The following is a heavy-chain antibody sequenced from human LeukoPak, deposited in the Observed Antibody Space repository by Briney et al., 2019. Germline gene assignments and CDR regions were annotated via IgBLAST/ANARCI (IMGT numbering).Heavy chain of an antibody. Sequence: GSSVKVSCKASGGTFSSYAISWVRQAPGQGLEWMGGVIPIFGTANYAQKFQGRVTITTDESTSTAYMELSSLRSEDTAVYYCARDPEYYYDSSGPGAFDIWGQGTMVTVSS. V-gene: IGHV1-69*05. CDR1: GGTFSSYA. CDR2: VIPIFGTA. D-gene: IGHD3-22*01. CDR3: ARDPEYYYDSSGPGAFDI. J-gene: IGHJ3*02.